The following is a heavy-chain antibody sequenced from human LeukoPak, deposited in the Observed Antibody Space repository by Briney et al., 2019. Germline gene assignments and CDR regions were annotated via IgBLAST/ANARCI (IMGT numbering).Heavy chain of an antibody. D-gene: IGHD6-19*01. CDR2: ISSSSSTI. V-gene: IGHV3-48*04. Sequence: SGGSLRLSCAASGFTFSSYSMNWVRQAPGKGLEWVSYISSSSSTIYYADSVKGRFTISRDNAKNSLYLQMNSLRAEDTALYYCAKDMLGAVAGPDYWGQGTLVTVSS. J-gene: IGHJ4*02. CDR3: AKDMLGAVAGPDY. CDR1: GFTFSSYS.